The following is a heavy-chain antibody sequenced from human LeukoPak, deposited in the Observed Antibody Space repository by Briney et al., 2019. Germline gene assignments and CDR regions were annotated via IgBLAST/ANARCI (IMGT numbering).Heavy chain of an antibody. D-gene: IGHD2-2*02. J-gene: IGHJ3*02. CDR3: ARDPGGPHTVKWDAFDI. CDR1: GFTVSSNY. Sequence: GGSLRLSCAASGFTVSSNYMSWVRQAPGKGLEWVSVIYSGGSTYYADSVKGRFTISRDNSKNTLYLQMNSLRAEDTAVYYCARDPGGPHTVKWDAFDIWGQGTMVTVSS. V-gene: IGHV3-53*01. CDR2: IYSGGST.